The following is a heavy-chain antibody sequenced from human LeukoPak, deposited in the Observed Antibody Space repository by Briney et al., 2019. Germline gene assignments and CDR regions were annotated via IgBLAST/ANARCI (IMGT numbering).Heavy chain of an antibody. CDR1: GGSFSGYY. CDR2: INHSGST. V-gene: IGHV4-34*01. J-gene: IGHJ2*01. CDR3: ARRAWIQPSWYFDL. D-gene: IGHD5-18*01. Sequence: PSDTLSLTCAVYGGSFSGYYWSWIRQPPAKRLEWIGEINHSGSTNYNPSLKSRVTISVDTSKNQFSLKLSSVTAADTAVYYCARRAWIQPSWYFDLWGRGTLVTVSS.